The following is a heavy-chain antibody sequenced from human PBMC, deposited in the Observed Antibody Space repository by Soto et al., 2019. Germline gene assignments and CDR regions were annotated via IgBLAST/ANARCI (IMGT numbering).Heavy chain of an antibody. J-gene: IGHJ4*02. V-gene: IGHV4-38-2*02. CDR2: IDYSGRT. CDR1: GYLISSGYY. CDR3: ARDLISGYDSYYFDY. D-gene: IGHD3-22*01. Sequence: LSLTCSVSGYLISSGYYRGWIRQTPGKGLEWLGSIDYSGRTYYNPSLKSRVSTSVDLSKNQFSLNLRSVTAEDTAVYFCARDLISGYDSYYFDYWGQGTLVTVSS.